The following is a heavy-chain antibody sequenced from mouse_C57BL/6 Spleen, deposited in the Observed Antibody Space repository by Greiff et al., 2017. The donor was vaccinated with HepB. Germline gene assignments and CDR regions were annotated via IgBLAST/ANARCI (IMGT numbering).Heavy chain of an antibody. J-gene: IGHJ3*01. V-gene: IGHV1-53*01. CDR1: GYTFTSYW. CDR3: ARRDYYGSSYVPWFAY. Sequence: QVQLQQPGTELVKPGASVKLSCKASGYTFTSYWMHWVKQRPGQGLEWIGNINPSNGGTNYNEKFKSKATLTVDKSSSTAYMQLSSLTSEDSAVYYCARRDYYGSSYVPWFAYWGQGTLVTVSA. D-gene: IGHD1-1*01. CDR2: INPSNGGT.